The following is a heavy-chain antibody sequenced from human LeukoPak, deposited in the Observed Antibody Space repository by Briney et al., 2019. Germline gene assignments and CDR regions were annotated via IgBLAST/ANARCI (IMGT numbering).Heavy chain of an antibody. D-gene: IGHD3-16*01. J-gene: IGHJ6*02. CDR2: IKQDGGER. V-gene: IGHV3-7*03. CDR3: ARSRAAVVMGELIPSFYYGMDV. Sequence: GGSLRLSCAASGFTFSSYGMHWVRQAPGKGLEWVATIKQDGGERYYVDSVEGRFTISRDNGKTSVYLQMNSLRADDTAVYYCARSRAAVVMGELIPSFYYGMDVWGQGTTVTVSS. CDR1: GFTFSSYG.